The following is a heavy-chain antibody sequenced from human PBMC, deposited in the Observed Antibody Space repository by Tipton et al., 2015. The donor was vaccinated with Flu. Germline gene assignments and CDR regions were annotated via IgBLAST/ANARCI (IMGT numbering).Heavy chain of an antibody. D-gene: IGHD3-10*02. Sequence: TLSLTCSASGYSIRSAYYWGWVRRPPGKGLEWIGTIYHSGTTYYNPSLKSRLTISMDTSKNQFSLRLSSVTAADTAVYYCARHTGDSVRGVIDYWGQGTLVTVSS. CDR1: GYSIRSAYY. V-gene: IGHV4-38-2*01. J-gene: IGHJ4*02. CDR3: ARHTGDSVRGVIDY. CDR2: IYHSGTT.